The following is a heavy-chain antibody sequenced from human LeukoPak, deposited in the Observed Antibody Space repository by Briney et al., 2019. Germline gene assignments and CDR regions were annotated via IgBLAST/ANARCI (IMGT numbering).Heavy chain of an antibody. CDR1: GFTFSSYS. D-gene: IGHD5-12*01. CDR3: ARIVAAARYGMDV. V-gene: IGHV3-21*01. J-gene: IGHJ6*02. Sequence: PGGSLRLSCVASGFTFSSYSMNWVRQAPGKGLEWVSAISIRSNYIYYQDSVKGPFTISRDNAKNSLYVQMNSLRAEDTAVYYCARIVAAARYGMDVWGQGTTVTVSS. CDR2: ISIRSNYI.